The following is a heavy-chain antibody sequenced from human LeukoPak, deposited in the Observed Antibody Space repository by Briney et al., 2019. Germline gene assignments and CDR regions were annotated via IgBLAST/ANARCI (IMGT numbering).Heavy chain of an antibody. Sequence: PGGSLRLSCAASGFTFSSYAMSWVRQAPGKGLEWVSAISGSGGTTYHADSVKGRFTISRDNSKNTLYLQMNSLRAKDTAVYYCAKLGGNTGEHYYFDYWGQGTLVTVSS. CDR2: ISGSGGTT. D-gene: IGHD4-23*01. CDR1: GFTFSSYA. J-gene: IGHJ4*02. V-gene: IGHV3-23*01. CDR3: AKLGGNTGEHYYFDY.